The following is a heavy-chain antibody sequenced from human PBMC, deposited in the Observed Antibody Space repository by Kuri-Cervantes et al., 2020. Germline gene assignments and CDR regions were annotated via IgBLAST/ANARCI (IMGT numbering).Heavy chain of an antibody. V-gene: IGHV1-2*02. Sequence: ASVKVSCKASGYTLTSYYMHWVRQAPGQGLEWMGWINPNSGGTNYAQKFQGRVTMTRDTSISTAYMELSRLRSDDTAVYYCARPLYSSSWYDDYYYGMDVWGQGTTVTVSS. D-gene: IGHD6-13*01. CDR3: ARPLYSSSWYDDYYYGMDV. J-gene: IGHJ6*02. CDR1: GYTLTSYY. CDR2: INPNSGGT.